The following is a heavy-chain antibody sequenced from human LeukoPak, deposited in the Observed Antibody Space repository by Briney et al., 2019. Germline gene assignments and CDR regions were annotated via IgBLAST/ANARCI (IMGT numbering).Heavy chain of an antibody. J-gene: IGHJ6*02. CDR1: GGSISSYY. CDR2: IYYSGST. Sequence: SETLSLTCTVSGGSISSYYWRWIRQPPGKGLEWIGYIYYSGSTNYNPSLKSRVTISVDTSKNQFSLKLSSVTAADTAVYYCARHSHTYYYGMDVWGQGTTVTVSS. V-gene: IGHV4-59*08. CDR3: ARHSHTYYYGMDV.